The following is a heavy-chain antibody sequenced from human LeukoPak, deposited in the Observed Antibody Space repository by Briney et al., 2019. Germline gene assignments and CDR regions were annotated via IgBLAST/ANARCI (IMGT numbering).Heavy chain of an antibody. J-gene: IGHJ4*02. CDR3: ARDRLWRARLVKPLYYFDY. CDR1: GYTFTSYG. V-gene: IGHV1-18*01. Sequence: ASVKVSCKASGYTFTSYGMSWVRQAPGQGLEWMGWISAYNGNTNYAQKLQGRVTMTTDTSTSTAYMELRSLRSDDTAVYYCARDRLWRARLVKPLYYFDYWGQGTLVTVSS. D-gene: IGHD6-19*01. CDR2: ISAYNGNT.